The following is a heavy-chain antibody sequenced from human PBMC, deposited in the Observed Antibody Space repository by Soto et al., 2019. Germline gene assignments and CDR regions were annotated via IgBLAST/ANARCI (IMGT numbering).Heavy chain of an antibody. Sequence: SLSRTCSVSGGSINSSSYVWGWVRQPPGKGLEWIGSIYYSGSTYYNPSLRSRVTISVDTSKNQFSLKLSSVTAADTAVFYCARHYSSGSRNWFDPWGQG. CDR1: GGSINSSSYV. CDR3: ARHYSSGSRNWFDP. J-gene: IGHJ5*02. V-gene: IGHV4-39*01. CDR2: IYYSGST. D-gene: IGHD6-19*01.